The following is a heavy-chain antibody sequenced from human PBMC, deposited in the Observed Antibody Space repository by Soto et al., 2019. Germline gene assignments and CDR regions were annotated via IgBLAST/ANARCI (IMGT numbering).Heavy chain of an antibody. D-gene: IGHD6-13*01. Sequence: QVQLVESGGGVVQPGRSLRLSCAASGFTFSSYAMHWVRQAPGKGLEWVAVISYDGSNKYYADSVKGRFTISRDNSKNKLYLQMNSLRAEDTAVYYCARVSGYSTANDAFDIWGQGTMVTVSS. CDR3: ARVSGYSTANDAFDI. CDR1: GFTFSSYA. J-gene: IGHJ3*02. V-gene: IGHV3-30-3*01. CDR2: ISYDGSNK.